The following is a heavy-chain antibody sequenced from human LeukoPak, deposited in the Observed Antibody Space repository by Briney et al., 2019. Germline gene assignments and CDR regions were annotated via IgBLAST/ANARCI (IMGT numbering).Heavy chain of an antibody. J-gene: IGHJ3*02. CDR2: IYIGGDT. V-gene: IGHV3-53*01. CDR3: ARSLQLDPRGAFDI. D-gene: IGHD1-1*01. Sequence: GGSLRLSCAASGFTVSSNYMSWVRQAPGKGLEWVSVIYIGGDTYYADSVKGRFIISRDKSKNTLYFQMNSLRAEDTAVYYCARSLQLDPRGAFDIWGQGTMVTVSS. CDR1: GFTVSSNY.